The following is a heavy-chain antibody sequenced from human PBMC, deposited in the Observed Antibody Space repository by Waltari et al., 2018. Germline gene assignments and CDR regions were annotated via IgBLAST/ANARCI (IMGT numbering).Heavy chain of an antibody. D-gene: IGHD2-15*01. V-gene: IGHV4-59*01. CDR2: IYYRRST. J-gene: IGHJ4*02. CDR3: ARGGAVNRRLVDY. Sequence: QVQLQESGPGLVKPSETLSLTCTVSGGSIRSYYWSWVRPPPGKGMAWIGYIYYRRSTNYNPSLNSRVTISVDTSKNQFSLKLSSGTAADTAVYYCARGGAVNRRLVDYWGQGTLVTVSS. CDR1: GGSIRSYY.